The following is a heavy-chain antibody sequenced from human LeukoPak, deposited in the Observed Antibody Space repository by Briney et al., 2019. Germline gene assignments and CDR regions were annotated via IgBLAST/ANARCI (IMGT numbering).Heavy chain of an antibody. D-gene: IGHD3-10*01. V-gene: IGHV4-39*01. Sequence: GGSIXXSTYHWAWIRQPPGKGLEYIGSSYYSGSTYYNPSLKSRATISVDTSKNQFSLRLSSVTATDTSVYYCARYMTGSPFDYWGQGTLVTVSS. J-gene: IGHJ4*02. CDR1: GGSIXXSTYH. CDR3: ARYMTGSPFDY. CDR2: SYYSGST.